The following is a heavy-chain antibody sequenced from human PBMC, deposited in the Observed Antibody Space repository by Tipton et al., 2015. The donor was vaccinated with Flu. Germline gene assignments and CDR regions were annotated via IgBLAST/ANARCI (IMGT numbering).Heavy chain of an antibody. J-gene: IGHJ4*02. CDR3: ARVRLERGYYFDY. D-gene: IGHD1-1*01. CDR1: GGSISSGGYS. Sequence: LRLSCAVSGGSISSGGYSWSWIRQPPGKGLEWIGYIYHSGSTYYNPSLRSRVTISVDRSKNQFSLKLSSVTAADTAVYYCARVRLERGYYFDYWGQGTLVTVSS. V-gene: IGHV4-30-2*01. CDR2: IYHSGST.